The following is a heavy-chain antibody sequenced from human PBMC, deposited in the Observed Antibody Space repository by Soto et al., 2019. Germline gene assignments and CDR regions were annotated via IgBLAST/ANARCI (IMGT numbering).Heavy chain of an antibody. J-gene: IGHJ4*02. V-gene: IGHV3-30*03. D-gene: IGHD6-19*01. CDR3: ATGGRQWLVTSDFNY. Sequence: VQLVESGGGVVQPGRSLRLSCAASGFTFSDYAMHWVRQAPGKGLEWVAVVSHDGRNTHYADSVKGRFTISRDSSKNTVSREMTSLRAEDTAVYYGATGGRQWLVTSDFNYWGQGALVTVSS. CDR1: GFTFSDYA. CDR2: VSHDGRNT.